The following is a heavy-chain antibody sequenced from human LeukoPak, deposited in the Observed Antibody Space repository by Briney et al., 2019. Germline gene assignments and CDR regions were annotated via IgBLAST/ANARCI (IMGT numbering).Heavy chain of an antibody. CDR3: ARGANCSSTSCYMDWFDP. V-gene: IGHV1-69*05. J-gene: IGHJ5*02. CDR1: GGTFSSYA. CDR2: IIPIFGTA. Sequence: ASVKVSCKASGGTFSSYAISWVRQAPGQGLGWMGGIIPIFGTANYAQKFQGRVTITTDESTSTAYMELSSLRSEDTAVYYCARGANCSSTSCYMDWFDPWGQGTLVTVSS. D-gene: IGHD2-2*02.